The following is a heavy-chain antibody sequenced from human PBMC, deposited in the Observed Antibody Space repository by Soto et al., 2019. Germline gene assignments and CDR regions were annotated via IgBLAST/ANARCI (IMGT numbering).Heavy chain of an antibody. CDR3: AREMGVIGAPGYTWFDP. D-gene: IGHD1-26*01. Sequence: GASVKVSCKASGYTFSDYYVRWVREAPGQGLEWMGWINPSSGGTIYTQRFQGRVTMTRDTSISTVYMELSRLTSDDTAVYYCAREMGVIGAPGYTWFDPWGQGALVTVSS. V-gene: IGHV1-2*02. J-gene: IGHJ5*02. CDR2: INPSSGGT. CDR1: GYTFSDYY.